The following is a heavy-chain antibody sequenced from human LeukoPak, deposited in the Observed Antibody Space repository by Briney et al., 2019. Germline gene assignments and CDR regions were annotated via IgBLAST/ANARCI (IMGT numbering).Heavy chain of an antibody. CDR2: INTKSGGT. D-gene: IGHD5-12*01. Sequence: PSVKVSCKASGYTFTDYYIHWVRQAPGQGLEWMGWINTKSGGTNYAQKFQGRVTMTRDTSISTAYMDLIRLRSDDTAVYYCARDSSGGIYFYYYFMDVWGKGTTVTVSS. CDR1: GYTFTDYY. CDR3: ARDSSGGIYFYYYFMDV. V-gene: IGHV1-2*02. J-gene: IGHJ6*03.